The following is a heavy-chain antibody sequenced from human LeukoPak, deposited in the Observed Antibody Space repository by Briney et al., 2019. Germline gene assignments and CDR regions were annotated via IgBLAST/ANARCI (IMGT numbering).Heavy chain of an antibody. CDR3: ARDMYSSGWYADH. V-gene: IGHV3-23*01. J-gene: IGHJ5*02. D-gene: IGHD6-19*01. Sequence: GGSPRLSCAASGFSFSTYAMSWVRQAPGKGLEWVSGFTGSGGRTFYADSVKGRFTISKDNSRNTLYLQMNSLTADDTAVYYCARDMYSSGWYADHWGQGTPVTVSS. CDR2: FTGSGGRT. CDR1: GFSFSTYA.